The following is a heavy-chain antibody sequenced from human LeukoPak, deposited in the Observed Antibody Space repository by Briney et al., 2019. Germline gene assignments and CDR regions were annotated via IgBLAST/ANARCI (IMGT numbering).Heavy chain of an antibody. D-gene: IGHD2-2*01. CDR3: AKDRDQGYWYFDL. Sequence: GGSLRLSCAASGFTFSSYAMSWVRQAPGKGLEWVSAISGSGGSTYYADSVKGRFTISRDNSKNTLYLQINSLRAEDTAVYYCAKDRDQGYWYFDLWGRGTLVTVSS. J-gene: IGHJ2*01. CDR2: ISGSGGST. CDR1: GFTFSSYA. V-gene: IGHV3-23*01.